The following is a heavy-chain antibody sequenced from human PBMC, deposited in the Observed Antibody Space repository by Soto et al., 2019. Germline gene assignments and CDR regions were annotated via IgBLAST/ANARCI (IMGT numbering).Heavy chain of an antibody. J-gene: IGHJ3*02. V-gene: IGHV4-59*01. Sequence: QVQLQESGPGLVKPSETLSLTCTVSGGSISSYYWSWIRQPPGKGLEWIGYIYYSGSTNYNPSLKSRVTISVDTSKNQFSLKLSSVTAADTAVYYCARLPGAGSLSDAFDIWGQGTMVTVSS. CDR1: GGSISSYY. D-gene: IGHD3-10*01. CDR2: IYYSGST. CDR3: ARLPGAGSLSDAFDI.